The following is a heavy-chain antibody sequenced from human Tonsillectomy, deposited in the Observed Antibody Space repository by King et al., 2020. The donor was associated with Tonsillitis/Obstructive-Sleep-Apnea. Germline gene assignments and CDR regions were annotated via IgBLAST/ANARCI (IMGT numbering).Heavy chain of an antibody. CDR3: ARDTGTCPICRPVDY. Sequence: VQLVESGGGVVKPGSSLRLSCAASGFTFSHYGMHWIRQAPGKGLEWVAGISYDEDNEYYADAVKGRFTISRDDSKETLYLRMNSLRTDDTAVHYCARDTGTCPICRPVDYWGQGTLVVVSP. D-gene: IGHD1-1*01. CDR1: GFTFSHYG. V-gene: IGHV3-30*03. CDR2: ISYDEDNE. J-gene: IGHJ4*02.